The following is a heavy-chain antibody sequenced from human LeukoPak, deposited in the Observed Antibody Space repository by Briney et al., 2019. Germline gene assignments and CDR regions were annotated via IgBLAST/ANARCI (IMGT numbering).Heavy chain of an antibody. D-gene: IGHD3-10*01. Sequence: GGSLRLSCAASGFTFSTYWMGWVRQAPGKGLEWVSSIGSDNKPHYSESVKGRFAISRDNSKNILFLHLNSLRAEDTALYYCARDLPYYGAMDVWGQGTTVTVSS. V-gene: IGHV3-23*01. CDR1: GFTFSTYW. J-gene: IGHJ6*02. CDR3: ARDLPYYGAMDV. CDR2: IGSDNKP.